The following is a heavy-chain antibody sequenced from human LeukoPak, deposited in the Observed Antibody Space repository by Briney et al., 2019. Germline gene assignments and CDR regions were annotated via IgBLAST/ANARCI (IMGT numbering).Heavy chain of an antibody. Sequence: GGSLRLSCAASGFTFSSYWMHWVRQAPGKGLVWVSRINSDGSSTSYADSVKGRFTISRDNAKNTLYLQMNSLRAEDTAVYYCASGNYDYVWGSYRSYYFDYWGQGTLVTVSS. D-gene: IGHD3-16*02. CDR1: GFTFSSYW. V-gene: IGHV3-74*01. J-gene: IGHJ4*02. CDR3: ASGNYDYVWGSYRSYYFDY. CDR2: INSDGSST.